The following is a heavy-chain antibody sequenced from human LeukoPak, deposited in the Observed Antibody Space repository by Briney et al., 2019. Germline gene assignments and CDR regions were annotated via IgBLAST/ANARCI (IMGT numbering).Heavy chain of an antibody. V-gene: IGHV1-18*01. CDR1: GYTFSTYV. J-gene: IGHJ6*03. Sequence: GASLKVSCKASGYTFSTYVITWVRQAPGQGLEWLGWISPYNGNTNYTQTLQGRITMTTDTSTSTAYMELRSLRSDDTAVYYCARPAMPYYAFWSDSYLDVWGKGTTVTVSS. CDR3: ARPAMPYYAFWSDSYLDV. CDR2: ISPYNGNT. D-gene: IGHD3-3*01.